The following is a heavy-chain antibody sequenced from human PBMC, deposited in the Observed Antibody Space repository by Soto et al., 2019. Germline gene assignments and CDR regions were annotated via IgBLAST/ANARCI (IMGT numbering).Heavy chain of an antibody. Sequence: QVQLVESGGGVVQPGRSLRLSCVASGFTFSSYGMHWVRQAPGKGLEWVAVIWYDASNKYYADSVKGRFTISRDNTKNTMYLQMNGLRAEDTAVYYCARDPIGPGIFDYWGQGTLVTVSS. D-gene: IGHD1-26*01. CDR3: ARDPIGPGIFDY. CDR1: GFTFSSYG. CDR2: IWYDASNK. V-gene: IGHV3-33*01. J-gene: IGHJ4*02.